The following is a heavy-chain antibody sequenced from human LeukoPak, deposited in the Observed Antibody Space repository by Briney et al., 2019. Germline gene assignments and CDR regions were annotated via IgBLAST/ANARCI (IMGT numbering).Heavy chain of an antibody. D-gene: IGHD3-9*01. CDR1: GYTLTELS. V-gene: IGHV1-24*01. Sequence: ASVKVSCKVSGYTLTELSMHWVRQAPGKGLEWMGGFDPEDGETIYAQKFQGRVTMTEDTSTDTAYMELSSLRSEDTAVYYCARDLGRYFDWLPYGMDVWGQGTTVTVSS. J-gene: IGHJ6*02. CDR2: FDPEDGET. CDR3: ARDLGRYFDWLPYGMDV.